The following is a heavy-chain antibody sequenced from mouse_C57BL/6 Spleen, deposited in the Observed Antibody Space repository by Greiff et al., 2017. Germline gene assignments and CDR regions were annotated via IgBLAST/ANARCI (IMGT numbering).Heavy chain of an antibody. D-gene: IGHD2-4*01. CDR1: GYTFTSYW. CDR3: AICDYDDGTGDY. CDR2: IPPSASGT. V-gene: IGHV1-74*01. J-gene: IGHJ2*01. Sequence: QVQLQQPGAELVKPGASVKVSCKASGYTFTSYWMHWVKQRPGQGLEWIGRIPPSASGTNYNQKFKGKATLTVDKSSSTAYMQLSSLTSEDTAVYYCAICDYDDGTGDYWGQGTTLTVSS.